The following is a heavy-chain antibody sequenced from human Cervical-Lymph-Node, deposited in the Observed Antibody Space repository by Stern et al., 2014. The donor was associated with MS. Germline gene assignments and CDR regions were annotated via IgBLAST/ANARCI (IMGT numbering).Heavy chain of an antibody. J-gene: IGHJ4*01. CDR2: VSGSSSYI. CDR3: ARDLGIAVTGFY. V-gene: IGHV3-21*01. CDR1: GFTFGNYG. D-gene: IGHD6-19*01. Sequence: EVQLVESGGGLVKPGGSLRLSCAASGFTFGNYGMNWIRPAPGKGLECVSSVSGSSSYIYYADSVRGRFTISRDNANSSLYLQMNSLTAEDTAVYYCARDLGIAVTGFYWGHGALVIVSS.